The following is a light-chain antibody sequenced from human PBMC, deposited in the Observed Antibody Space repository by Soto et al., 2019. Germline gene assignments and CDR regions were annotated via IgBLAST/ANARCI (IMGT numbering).Light chain of an antibody. CDR3: QPYQQPRA. CDR2: DAS. CDR1: QDISNY. V-gene: IGKV1-33*01. J-gene: IGKJ5*01. Sequence: DIQMTQSPSSLSASVGDRVTITCQASQDISNYLNWYQQKPGKAPKLLIYDASNLETGVPSRFSGSGSGTDFTCPIGNLRTQEISTYNSQPYQQPRAIARGTRLEIK.